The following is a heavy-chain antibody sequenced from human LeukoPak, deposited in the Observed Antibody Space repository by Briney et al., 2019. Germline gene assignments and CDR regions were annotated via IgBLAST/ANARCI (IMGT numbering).Heavy chain of an antibody. D-gene: IGHD6-13*01. CDR2: IYYSGST. CDR3: ARWEGSSSPSGAFDI. V-gene: IGHV4-59*08. J-gene: IGHJ3*02. Sequence: SETLSLTCTVSGGSISSYYGSWIRQPPGKGLEWIGYIYYSGSTNYNPSLKSRVAISVDTSKNQFSLKLSSVTAADTAVYYCARWEGSSSPSGAFDIWGQGTMVTVSS. CDR1: GGSISSYY.